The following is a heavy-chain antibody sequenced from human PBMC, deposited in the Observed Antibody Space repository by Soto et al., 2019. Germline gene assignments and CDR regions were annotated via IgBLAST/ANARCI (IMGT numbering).Heavy chain of an antibody. J-gene: IGHJ1*01. CDR3: AKDLVDPPLQH. Sequence: GGSLRLSCAASGFTFSSYALNWVRQAPGKGLEWVSAISGSGGSTYYADSVKGRFTISRDNSKNTLYLQMNSLRAEDTAVYYCAKDLVDPPLQHWGQGTLVTVSS. D-gene: IGHD2-15*01. CDR1: GFTFSSYA. V-gene: IGHV3-23*01. CDR2: ISGSGGST.